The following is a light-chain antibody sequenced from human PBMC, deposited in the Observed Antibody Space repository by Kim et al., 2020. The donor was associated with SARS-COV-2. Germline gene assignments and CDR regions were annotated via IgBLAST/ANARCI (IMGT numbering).Light chain of an antibody. CDR3: CSYTDRNTLA. CDR2: DVT. CDR1: SSDVGAYNY. V-gene: IGLV2-11*01. Sequence: QSALTQPRSVSGSPGQSVTISCTGTSSDVGAYNYVSWYQRHPGKAPKLMVYDVTKRPSGVPDRFSGSKSGNTASLTISGLQAEDEADYYCCSYTDRNTLAFGGGAKLTVL. J-gene: IGLJ2*01.